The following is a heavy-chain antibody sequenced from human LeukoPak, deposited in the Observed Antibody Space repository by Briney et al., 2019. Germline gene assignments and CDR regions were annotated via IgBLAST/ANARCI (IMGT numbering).Heavy chain of an antibody. J-gene: IGHJ6*02. CDR1: GFTFSSYW. D-gene: IGHD2-21*02. V-gene: IGHV3-74*01. CDR3: ARDCGGDCYYYYGMDV. CDR2: INSDGSST. Sequence: GGSLRLSCAASGFTFSSYWMHWVRQAPGKGLVWVSRINSDGSSTSYADSVKGRFTISRGNAKNTLYLQMNSLRAGDTAVYYCARDCGGDCYYYYGMDVWGQGTTVTVSS.